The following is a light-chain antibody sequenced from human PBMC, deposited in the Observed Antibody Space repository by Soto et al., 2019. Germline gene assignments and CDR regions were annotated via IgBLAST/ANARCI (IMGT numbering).Light chain of an antibody. Sequence: QAVVTQPPSVSAAPGQKVTISCSGSSSNVGNDYVAWYQQFPGTAPKLLIYENNKRPSGIPGRFSGSKSGTSATLGITGLQTGDEADYYCGAWDSSLSAVVFGGGTKVTVL. J-gene: IGLJ2*01. V-gene: IGLV1-51*02. CDR1: SSNVGNDY. CDR2: ENN. CDR3: GAWDSSLSAVV.